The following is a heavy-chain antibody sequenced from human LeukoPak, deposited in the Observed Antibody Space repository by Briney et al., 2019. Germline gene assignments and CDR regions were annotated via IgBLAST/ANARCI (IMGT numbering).Heavy chain of an antibody. CDR1: GGSISSSSYY. CDR3: ARLHDDYGGKPFDY. D-gene: IGHD4-23*01. Sequence: SETLSLTCTVSGGSISSSSYYWGWIRQPPGKGLEWIGSIYYSGSTYYNPSLKSRVTISVDTSKNQFSLKLSSVTAADTAVCYCARLHDDYGGKPFDYWGQGTLVTVSS. V-gene: IGHV4-39*01. J-gene: IGHJ4*02. CDR2: IYYSGST.